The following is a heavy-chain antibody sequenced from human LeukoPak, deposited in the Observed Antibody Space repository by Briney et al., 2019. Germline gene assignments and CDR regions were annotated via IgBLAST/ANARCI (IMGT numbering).Heavy chain of an antibody. CDR2: INPRGGSI. D-gene: IGHD1-1*01. V-gene: IGHV1-46*01. J-gene: IGHJ4*02. CDR1: GYPFTSYY. Sequence: GASVKVSCKASGYPFTSYYMHWVRQAPGQGLEWMGIINPRGGSISYAQKFQGRVTMTRDTSTSTVYMELSSLRSEDTAVYYCARDWNRYAYWGQGTLVTVSS. CDR3: ARDWNRYAY.